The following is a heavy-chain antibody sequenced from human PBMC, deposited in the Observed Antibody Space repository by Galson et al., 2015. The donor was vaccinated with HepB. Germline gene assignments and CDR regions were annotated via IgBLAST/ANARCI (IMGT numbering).Heavy chain of an antibody. CDR2: ISSGSVV. CDR1: GFTFGTYS. D-gene: IGHD7-27*01. J-gene: IGHJ4*02. V-gene: IGHV3-48*01. CDR3: ARDVNWGDFDS. Sequence: SLRLSCAASGFTFGTYSMNWVRQAPGKGLEWVSYISSGSVVYQADSVKGRFTVPRDNVENLLYLQMNSLRAEDTAVYYCARDVNWGDFDSWGQGALVTVSS.